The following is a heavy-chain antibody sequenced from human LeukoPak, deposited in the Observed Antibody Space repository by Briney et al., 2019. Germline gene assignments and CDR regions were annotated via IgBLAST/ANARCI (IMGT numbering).Heavy chain of an antibody. D-gene: IGHD3-16*01. CDR3: ARGFRGYFQH. CDR1: GGSISSSSYY. V-gene: IGHV4-39*07. Sequence: SETLSLTCTVSGGSISSSSYYWGWIRQPPGKGLEWIGSIYYSGSTYYNPSLKSRVTISVDTSKNQFSLKLSSVTAADTAVYYCARGFRGYFQHWGQGTLVTVSS. CDR2: IYYSGST. J-gene: IGHJ1*01.